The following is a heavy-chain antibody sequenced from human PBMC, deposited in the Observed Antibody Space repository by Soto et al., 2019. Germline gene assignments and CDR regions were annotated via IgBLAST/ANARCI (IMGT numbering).Heavy chain of an antibody. D-gene: IGHD3-3*01. V-gene: IGHV1-69*01. CDR1: GGSFGNSA. J-gene: IGHJ4*02. Sequence: QVLLVQSGAEVKKPGSSVKISCKASGGSFGNSAINWVRQTPGQGLEWLGGFIPVYRTLNYAQKFQGRVTITADESTGTAYMTLNSLESNDTAVYYCAAGVIWIGYFTVDSWGQGNRVTLSS. CDR3: AAGVIWIGYFTVDS. CDR2: FIPVYRTL.